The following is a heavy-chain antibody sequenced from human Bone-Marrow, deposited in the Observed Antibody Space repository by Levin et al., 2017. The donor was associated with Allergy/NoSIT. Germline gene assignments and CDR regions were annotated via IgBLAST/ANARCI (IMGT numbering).Heavy chain of an antibody. CDR1: KFTFSSYA. Sequence: GESLKISCVASKFTFSSYAMTWVRQAPGKGLEWVSTLSGSGRDTYYADSVKGRFTISRDNSQNTLYLQMNSLRAEDTAVYFCAKGKGYDWEGYYFDQWGQGTLITVSS. CDR2: LSGSGRDT. J-gene: IGHJ4*02. CDR3: AKGKGYDWEGYYFDQ. V-gene: IGHV3-23*01. D-gene: IGHD5-12*01.